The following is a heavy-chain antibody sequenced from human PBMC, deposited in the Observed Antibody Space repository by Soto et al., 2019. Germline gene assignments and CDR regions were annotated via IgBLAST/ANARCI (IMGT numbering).Heavy chain of an antibody. J-gene: IGHJ5*02. V-gene: IGHV4-59*08. CDR3: ARLRTTAFIHAPNWFDP. Sequence: SETLSLTCTVSGGSISSYYWSWIRQPPGKGLEWIGYIYYSGSTNYNPSLKSRVTISVDTSKNQFSLKLSSVTAADTAVYYCARLRTTAFIHAPNWFDPWGQGTLVTVSS. D-gene: IGHD1-7*01. CDR2: IYYSGST. CDR1: GGSISSYY.